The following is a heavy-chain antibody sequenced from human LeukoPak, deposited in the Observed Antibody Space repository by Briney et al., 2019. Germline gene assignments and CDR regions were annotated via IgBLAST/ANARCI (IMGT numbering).Heavy chain of an antibody. V-gene: IGHV4-39*02. Sequence: SQCLSPTCTVSGGSIASNSYCWGWVRQPPGKGLEWFGSIFYSGGLNYTPSLKSRVTISADASKNTFSLKLTSVTAEDTSVYFCASMLRAETFIDHWGQGTPVTVSS. D-gene: IGHD3-10*02. CDR2: IFYSGGL. CDR3: ASMLRAETFIDH. CDR1: GGSIASNSYC. J-gene: IGHJ4*02.